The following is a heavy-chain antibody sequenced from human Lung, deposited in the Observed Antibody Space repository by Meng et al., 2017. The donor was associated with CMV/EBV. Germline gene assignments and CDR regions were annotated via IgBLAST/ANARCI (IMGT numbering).Heavy chain of an antibody. V-gene: IGHV3-7*01. Sequence: GESXKISCAASGFTFSTSWMTWVRQAPGKGLEWVANIREDGSSKYYADPVKGRFTISRDNAKNSLFLQMSSLRAEDTAMYYCARAGLGYCSVTSCYNDYWXQGTLVTVSS. CDR2: IREDGSSK. J-gene: IGHJ4*02. D-gene: IGHD2-2*02. CDR1: GFTFSTSW. CDR3: ARAGLGYCSVTSCYNDY.